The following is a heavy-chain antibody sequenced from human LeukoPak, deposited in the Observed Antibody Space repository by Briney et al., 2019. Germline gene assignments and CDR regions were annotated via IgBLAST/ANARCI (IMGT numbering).Heavy chain of an antibody. CDR1: GGSFSGYY. V-gene: IGHV4-34*01. J-gene: IGHJ6*02. Sequence: SETLSLTCAVYGGSFSGYYWSWIRQPPGKGLEWIGEINHSGSTNYNPSLKSRVTISVDTSKNQFSPKLSSVTAADTAVYYCARAINSSSLYYYGMDVWGQGTTVTVSS. CDR3: ARAINSSSLYYYGMDV. CDR2: INHSGST. D-gene: IGHD6-6*01.